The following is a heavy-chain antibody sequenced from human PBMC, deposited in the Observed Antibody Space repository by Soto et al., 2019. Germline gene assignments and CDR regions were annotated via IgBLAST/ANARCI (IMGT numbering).Heavy chain of an antibody. J-gene: IGHJ6*02. CDR2: IYYSGST. CDR1: GGSISSYY. CDR3: ARDRHDSYYYYYGMDV. V-gene: IGHV4-59*01. D-gene: IGHD3-9*01. Sequence: SETLSLTCTVSGGSISSYYWSWIRQPPGKGLEWIGYIYYSGSTNYNPSLKSRVTISVDTSKNQFSLKLSSVTAADTAVYYCARDRHDSYYYYYGMDVWGQGTTVTVSS.